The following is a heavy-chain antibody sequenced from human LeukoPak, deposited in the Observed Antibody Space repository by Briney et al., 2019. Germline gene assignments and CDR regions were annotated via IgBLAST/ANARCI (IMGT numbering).Heavy chain of an antibody. CDR2: IIPFRGRA. V-gene: IGHV1-69*04. J-gene: IGHJ4*02. CDR1: RGTSSSDA. D-gene: IGHD5-12*01. Sequence: SVRVSCKASRGTSSSDATSAVRQTPRQRVWWVGRIIPFRGRANYAQKFQGRVTITADTSTNQAYLELSSLRSEDTAVYYCARGARGDVGTPDYWGQGTLVTVSS. CDR3: ARGARGDVGTPDY.